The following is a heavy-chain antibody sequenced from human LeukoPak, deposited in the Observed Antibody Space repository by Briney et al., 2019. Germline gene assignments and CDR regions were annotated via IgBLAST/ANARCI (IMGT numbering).Heavy chain of an antibody. CDR1: GGSISSGDYY. CDR3: AGNSGYDLGIDY. V-gene: IGHV4-30-4*01. Sequence: PSETLSLTCTVSGGSISSGDYYWSWIRQPPGKGLEWIGYIYYSGSTYYNPSLKSRVTISVDTSKNQFSLKLSSVTAADTAVYYCAGNSGYDLGIDYWGQGTLVTVSS. J-gene: IGHJ4*02. CDR2: IYYSGST. D-gene: IGHD5-12*01.